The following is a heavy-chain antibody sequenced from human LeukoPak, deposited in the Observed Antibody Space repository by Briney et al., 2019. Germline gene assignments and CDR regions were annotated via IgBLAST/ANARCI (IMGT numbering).Heavy chain of an antibody. V-gene: IGHV4-34*01. CDR1: GGSFSGYY. CDR2: INHSGST. Sequence: SETLSLTCAVYGGSFSGYYWSWIRQPPGKGLEWIGEINHSGSTNYNPSLKSRVTISVDTSKNQFSLKLSSVTAADTAVYYCASLCGSTSCYSYMDVWGKGTTVTISS. J-gene: IGHJ6*03. CDR3: ASLCGSTSCYSYMDV. D-gene: IGHD2-2*01.